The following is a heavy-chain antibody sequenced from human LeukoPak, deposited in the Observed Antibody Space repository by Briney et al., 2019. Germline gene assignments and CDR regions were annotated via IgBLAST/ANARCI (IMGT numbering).Heavy chain of an antibody. CDR1: GGSFSGYY. J-gene: IGHJ5*02. V-gene: IGHV4-34*01. CDR3: ARGPYYYDSIRRFDP. CDR2: INHSGST. D-gene: IGHD3-22*01. Sequence: SETLSLTCAVYGGSFSGYYWSWIRQPPGKGLEWIGEINHSGSTNYNPSHKSRVTISVDTSKNQFSLKLSSVTAADTAVYYCARGPYYYDSIRRFDPWGQGTLVTVSS.